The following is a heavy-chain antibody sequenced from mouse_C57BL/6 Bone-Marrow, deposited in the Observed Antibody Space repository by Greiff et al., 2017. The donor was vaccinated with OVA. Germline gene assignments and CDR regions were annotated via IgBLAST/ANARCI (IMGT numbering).Heavy chain of an antibody. V-gene: IGHV1-55*01. CDR2: IYPGSGST. CDR3: ARGYSNYLYYFDY. D-gene: IGHD2-5*01. CDR1: GYTFTSYW. J-gene: IGHJ2*01. Sequence: QVHVKQPGAELVKPGASVKMSCKASGYTFTSYWITWVKQRPGQGLEWIGDIYPGSGSTNYNEKFKSKATLTVDTSSSTAYMQLSSLTSEDSAVYYCARGYSNYLYYFDYWGQGTTLTVSS.